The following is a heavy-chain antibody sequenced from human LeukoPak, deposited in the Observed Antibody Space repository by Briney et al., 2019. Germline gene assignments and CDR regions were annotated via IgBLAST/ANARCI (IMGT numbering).Heavy chain of an antibody. J-gene: IGHJ3*02. Sequence: ASVKVSCKASGYTFTGDYMHGVRQAPGQGLEWMGWINPNSGGTNYAQKFQGRVTMTTDTSLSTAHMELRRLRSDDTAVYYCAIGRYYGSGSARTFDAFDIWDQGTMVTVSS. V-gene: IGHV1-2*02. D-gene: IGHD3-10*01. CDR1: GYTFTGDY. CDR2: INPNSGGT. CDR3: AIGRYYGSGSARTFDAFDI.